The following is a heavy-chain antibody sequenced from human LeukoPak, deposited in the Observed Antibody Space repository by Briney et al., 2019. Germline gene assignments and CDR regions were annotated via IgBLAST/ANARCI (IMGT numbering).Heavy chain of an antibody. CDR3: AKPTVYDFVWGSHRSYYFDY. CDR2: ISGSGGST. Sequence: PGGSLRLSCAASGFTFSSYAMSWVRQAPGKGLEWVSAISGSGGSTYYADSVKGRFTISRDNSKNTLYLQMNSLRAEDTALYYGAKPTVYDFVWGSHRSYYFDYWGQGTLVTVSS. CDR1: GFTFSSYA. D-gene: IGHD3-16*02. J-gene: IGHJ4*02. V-gene: IGHV3-23*01.